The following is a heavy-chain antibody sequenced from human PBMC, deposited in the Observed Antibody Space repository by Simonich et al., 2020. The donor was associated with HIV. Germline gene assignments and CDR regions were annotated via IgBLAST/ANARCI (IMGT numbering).Heavy chain of an antibody. CDR3: TRDTFYYDTSGPFP. J-gene: IGHJ5*02. Sequence: EVHLVESGGGLVKPGGSLRLSCAASDFTFTSYSMNWVRQAPGKGLEWFSSIRSIRIFNTYEDSVKGRFIISRDNAKNSLYLQMNSLRAEDTAVYYCTRDTFYYDTSGPFPWGPGTLVTVSS. D-gene: IGHD3-22*01. CDR2: IRSIRIFN. V-gene: IGHV3-21*01. CDR1: DFTFTSYS.